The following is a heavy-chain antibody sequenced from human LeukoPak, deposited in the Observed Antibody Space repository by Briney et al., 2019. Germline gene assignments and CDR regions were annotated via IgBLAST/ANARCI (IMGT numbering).Heavy chain of an antibody. Sequence: PSETLSLTCTVSGGSISSSSYYWGWIRQPPGKGLEWIGSIYYSGSTYYNPSLKSRVTISVDTSKNQFSLKLTSVTAADTAVYYCARMVGGRYMDVWGKGTTVTVSS. V-gene: IGHV4-39*01. CDR1: GGSISSSSYY. J-gene: IGHJ6*03. CDR2: IYYSGST. CDR3: ARMVGGRYMDV. D-gene: IGHD2-15*01.